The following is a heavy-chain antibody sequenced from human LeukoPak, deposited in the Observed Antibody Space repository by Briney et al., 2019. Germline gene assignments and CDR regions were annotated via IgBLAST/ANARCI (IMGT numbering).Heavy chain of an antibody. CDR2: VRAYKGNT. CDR3: ARMGGSYYRPYFDY. Sequence: ASLKVSSKPSRYTFTSYGIRWVPQTPGQRVERMGWVRAYKGNTKYAQKIQGRVTMTNDTSTSTAYMELRSLRSDDTAVYYCARMGGSYYRPYFDYWGQGTLVTVSS. CDR1: RYTFTSYG. D-gene: IGHD1-26*01. J-gene: IGHJ4*02. V-gene: IGHV1-18*01.